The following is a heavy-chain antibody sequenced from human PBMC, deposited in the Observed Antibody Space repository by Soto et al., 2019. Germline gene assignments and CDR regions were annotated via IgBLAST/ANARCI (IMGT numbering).Heavy chain of an antibody. Sequence: LSLTCAVYGGSFSGYYWSWIRQPPGKGLEWIGEINHSGSTNYNPSLKSRVTISVDTSKNQFSLKLSSVTAADTAVYYCARGRFLEWLLYRLAFFDYWGQGTLVTVSS. J-gene: IGHJ4*02. D-gene: IGHD3-3*01. V-gene: IGHV4-34*01. CDR3: ARGRFLEWLLYRLAFFDY. CDR2: INHSGST. CDR1: GGSFSGYY.